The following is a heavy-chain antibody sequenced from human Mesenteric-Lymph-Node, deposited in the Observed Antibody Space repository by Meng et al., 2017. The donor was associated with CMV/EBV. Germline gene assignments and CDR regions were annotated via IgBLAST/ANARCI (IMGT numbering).Heavy chain of an antibody. CDR3: ARERLGGATAMDY. CDR1: GFTFSSYW. D-gene: IGHD1-26*01. CDR2: IKQDGSEK. V-gene: IGHV3-7*01. J-gene: IGHJ4*02. Sequence: GGSLRLSCAASGFTFSSYWMTWVRQAPGKGLEWVANIKQDGSEKYYVDSVKGRFTISRDNAQNSLFLRMNSLRAEDTAVYYCARERLGGATAMDYWGQGTLVTVSS.